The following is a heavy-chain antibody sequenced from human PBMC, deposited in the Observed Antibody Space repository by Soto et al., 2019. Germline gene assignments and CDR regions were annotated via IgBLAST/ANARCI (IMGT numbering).Heavy chain of an antibody. D-gene: IGHD6-25*01. CDR1: GFTFSMYW. Sequence: PGGSLRLSCAASGFTFSMYWMHWVRQAPGKGLVWVSRINNDGSSTIYADSVKGRFTISRDNSKNTLYLQMNSLRAEDTAVYFYARDERYNWLDPWGQGSLVTVSS. V-gene: IGHV3-74*01. CDR3: ARDERYNWLDP. CDR2: INNDGSST. J-gene: IGHJ5*02.